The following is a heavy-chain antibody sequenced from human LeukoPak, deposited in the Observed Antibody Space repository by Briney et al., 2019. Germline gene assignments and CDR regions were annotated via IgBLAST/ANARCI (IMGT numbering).Heavy chain of an antibody. D-gene: IGHD3-10*01. CDR1: GGSIITSNW. CDR3: ARGRITMVRGVTIRKGPPEDYYYMDV. Sequence: SSETLSLTCAVSGGSIITSNWWSWVRQPPGKGLEWIGEIYHSGSTNYNPSLKTRVAISVDKSKNQFSLKVTSVTAADTAVYYCARGRITMVRGVTIRKGPPEDYYYMDVWGKGTTVTVSS. CDR2: IYHSGST. V-gene: IGHV4-4*02. J-gene: IGHJ6*03.